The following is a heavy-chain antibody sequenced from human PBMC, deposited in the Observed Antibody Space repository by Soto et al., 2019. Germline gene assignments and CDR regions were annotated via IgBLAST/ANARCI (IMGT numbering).Heavy chain of an antibody. CDR2: IIPIFGTA. D-gene: IGHD5-18*01. Sequence: SVKVSCKASGGTFSSYAISWVRQAPGRGLEWMGGIIPIFGTANYAQKFQGRVTITADESTSTAYMELSSLRSEDTAVYYCAALKRSYGAFDIWGQGTMVTVS. CDR3: AALKRSYGAFDI. V-gene: IGHV1-69*13. CDR1: GGTFSSYA. J-gene: IGHJ3*02.